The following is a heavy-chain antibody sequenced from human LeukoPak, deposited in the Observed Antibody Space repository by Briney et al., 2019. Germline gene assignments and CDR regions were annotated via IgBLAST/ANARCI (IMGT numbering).Heavy chain of an antibody. J-gene: IGHJ4*02. D-gene: IGHD3-22*01. CDR2: IIPIFGTA. CDR1: GGTFSSYA. CDR3: ARDRDYYDSSGFDY. V-gene: IGHV1-69*01. Sequence: SVKVSCKASGGTFSSYAITWVRQAPGQGLEWMGGIIPIFGTANYAQKFQGRVTITADESTSTAYMELSSLRSEDTAVYYCARDRDYYDSSGFDYWGQGTLVTVSS.